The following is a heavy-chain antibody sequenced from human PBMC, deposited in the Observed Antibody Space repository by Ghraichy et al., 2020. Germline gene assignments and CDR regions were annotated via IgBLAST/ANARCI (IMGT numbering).Heavy chain of an antibody. D-gene: IGHD5-18*01. CDR3: ARRGKYSYGHFDY. CDR1: GGSISSSSYY. CDR2: IYYSGST. Sequence: SETLSLTCTVSGGSISSSSYYWGWIRQPPGKGLEWIGSIYYSGSTYYNPSLKSRVTISVDTSKNQFSLKLSSVTASDTAVYYCARRGKYSYGHFDYWGQGTLVTVSS. V-gene: IGHV4-39*01. J-gene: IGHJ4*02.